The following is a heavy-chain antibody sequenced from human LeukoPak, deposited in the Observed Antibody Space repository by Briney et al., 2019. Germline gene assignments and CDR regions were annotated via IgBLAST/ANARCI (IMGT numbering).Heavy chain of an antibody. V-gene: IGHV3-48*03. Sequence: PGGSLRLSCAASGFTFSSFEMNWVRQAPGKGLEWLSYISRSGSTIYYADSVKGRFTTSRDNAKNSLYLQMNSLRAEDTAVYYCARQYYGMDVWGQGTTVTVSS. J-gene: IGHJ6*02. CDR1: GFTFSSFE. CDR3: ARQYYGMDV. CDR2: ISRSGSTI.